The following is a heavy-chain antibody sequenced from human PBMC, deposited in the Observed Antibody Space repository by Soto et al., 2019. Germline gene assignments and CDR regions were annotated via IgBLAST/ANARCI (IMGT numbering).Heavy chain of an antibody. D-gene: IGHD2-2*01. Sequence: PSETLSLTCTVSGGSMRNYFWTWIRQPPGKGLEWIGYIHYSGTTSFFPSYNPSLRSRVTISEDTSKNQFSLKLLSVTTADTAVYFCAAGEASNRNLAPYYLDFWGQGTLVTVS. CDR1: GGSMRNYF. V-gene: IGHV4-59*01. CDR2: IHYSGTT. J-gene: IGHJ4*02. CDR3: AAGEASNRNLAPYYLDF.